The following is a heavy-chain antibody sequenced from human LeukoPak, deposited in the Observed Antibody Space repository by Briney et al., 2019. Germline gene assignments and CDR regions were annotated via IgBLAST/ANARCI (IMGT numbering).Heavy chain of an antibody. J-gene: IGHJ4*02. CDR3: AKDGSWSCTD. Sequence: GGSLRLSCAASGFTFSSSGMHWVRQAPGKGLKWVAFIRYDGSNKYYADSVKGRFTMSRDNSKNTLYLQMDSLRVEDTAVYYCAKDGSWSCTDWGQGTLVTVSS. D-gene: IGHD2-8*02. CDR2: IRYDGSNK. V-gene: IGHV3-30*02. CDR1: GFTFSSSG.